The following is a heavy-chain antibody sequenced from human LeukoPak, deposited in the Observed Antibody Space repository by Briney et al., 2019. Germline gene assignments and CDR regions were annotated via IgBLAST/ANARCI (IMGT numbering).Heavy chain of an antibody. CDR1: GFTFSSYE. J-gene: IGHJ4*02. CDR3: ARGGGPSMVRGVTARGALDY. CDR2: ISSSGSTI. D-gene: IGHD3-10*01. V-gene: IGHV3-48*03. Sequence: GGSLRLSCAASGFTFSSYEMNWVRQAPGKGLEWVSFISSSGSTIYYADSVKGRFTISRDNAKNSLYLQMNSLRAEDTAVYYCARGGGPSMVRGVTARGALDYWGQGTLVTVSS.